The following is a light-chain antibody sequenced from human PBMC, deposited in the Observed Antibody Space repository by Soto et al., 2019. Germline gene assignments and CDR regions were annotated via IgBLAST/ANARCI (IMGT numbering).Light chain of an antibody. CDR1: QSISSY. Sequence: DIQMTQSPSSLSASVGDRVTITCRASQSISSYLNWYQQKPGKAPKLLTYAASSLQSGVPSRFSGSGSGKDFPLTISTLHPEVLPTYSFKKINSTPLASGEGTKGAIK. V-gene: IGKV1-39*01. J-gene: IGKJ4*01. CDR2: AAS. CDR3: KKINSTPLA.